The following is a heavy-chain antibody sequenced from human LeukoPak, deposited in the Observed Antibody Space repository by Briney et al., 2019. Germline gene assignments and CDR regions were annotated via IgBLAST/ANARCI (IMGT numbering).Heavy chain of an antibody. CDR1: GFTFSDYY. CDR3: ASSPGHLSGYFDY. D-gene: IGHD3-3*01. CDR2: ISSSGSTI. V-gene: IGHV3-11*04. Sequence: GGSLRLSCAASGFTFSDYYMSWIRQAPGKGLEWVSYISSSGSTIYYADSVKGRFTISRDNAKNSPYLQMNSLRAEDTAVYYCASSPGHLSGYFDYWGQGTLVTVSS. J-gene: IGHJ4*02.